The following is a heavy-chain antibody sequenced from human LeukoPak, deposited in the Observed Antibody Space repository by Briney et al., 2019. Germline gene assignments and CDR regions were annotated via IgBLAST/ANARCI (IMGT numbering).Heavy chain of an antibody. CDR3: ARVGALLPFDY. CDR1: RGSISSSNW. Sequence: SGTLSLTCAVSRGSISSSNWWSWVRQSPEKGLEWIGEIYYSGSTNFNPSLESRVTISLDKSKNQFSLKLTSVTAADTAVYYCARVGALLPFDYWGQGILVTVSS. J-gene: IGHJ4*02. V-gene: IGHV4-4*02. CDR2: IYYSGST. D-gene: IGHD4/OR15-4a*01.